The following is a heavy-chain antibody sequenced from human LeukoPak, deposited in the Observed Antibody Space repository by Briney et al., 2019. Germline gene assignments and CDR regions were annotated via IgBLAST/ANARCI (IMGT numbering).Heavy chain of an antibody. V-gene: IGHV1-69*13. CDR1: GGTFSSYA. Sequence: ASVKVSCKASGGTFSSYAISWVRQAPGQGLEWMGGIIPFFGTANYAQKFQGRVTITADESTSTAYMGLSSLRSEDTAVYYCASPPPLYCSGGSCYSGYYYYGMDVWGQGTTVTVSS. CDR2: IIPFFGTA. D-gene: IGHD2-15*01. CDR3: ASPPPLYCSGGSCYSGYYYYGMDV. J-gene: IGHJ6*02.